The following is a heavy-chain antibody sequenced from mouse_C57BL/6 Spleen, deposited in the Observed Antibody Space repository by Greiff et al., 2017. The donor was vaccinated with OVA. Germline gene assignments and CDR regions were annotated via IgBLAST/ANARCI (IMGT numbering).Heavy chain of an antibody. J-gene: IGHJ4*01. CDR1: GYTFTSYG. Sequence: VQLVESGAELARPGASVKLSCKASGYTFTSYGISWVKQRTGQGLEWIGEIYPRSGNTYYNEKFKGKATLTADKSSSTAYMELRSLTSEDSAVYFCARVGDDNYAMDYWGQGTSVTVSS. V-gene: IGHV1-81*01. CDR2: IYPRSGNT. CDR3: ARVGDDNYAMDY. D-gene: IGHD2-12*01.